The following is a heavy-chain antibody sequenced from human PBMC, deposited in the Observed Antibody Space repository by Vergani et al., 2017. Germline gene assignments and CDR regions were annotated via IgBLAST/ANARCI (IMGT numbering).Heavy chain of an antibody. Sequence: QVQLQQWGAGLLKPSETLSLTCAVYGGSFSGYYWSWIRQPPGKGLEWIGEINHSGSTNYNPSLKSRVTISVDTSKNQFSLKLSSVTAADTAVYYCARLLGFGELLYYYGMDVWGQGTTVTVSS. CDR2: INHSGST. CDR3: ARLLGFGELLYYYGMDV. J-gene: IGHJ6*02. D-gene: IGHD3-10*01. CDR1: GGSFSGYY. V-gene: IGHV4-34*01.